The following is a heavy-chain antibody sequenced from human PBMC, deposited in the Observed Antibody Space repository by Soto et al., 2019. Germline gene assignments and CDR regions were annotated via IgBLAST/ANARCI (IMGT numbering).Heavy chain of an antibody. Sequence: SETLSLTCSVSGGSISSSSYYWGWIRTPPGKGLEWIGEINHSGSTNYNPSLKSRVTISVDTSKNQFSLKLSSVTAADTAVYYCARVNKGRGPTEWLQPFHWFDPWGQGTLVTVSS. CDR3: ARVNKGRGPTEWLQPFHWFDP. CDR2: INHSGST. CDR1: GGSISSSSYY. V-gene: IGHV4-39*07. J-gene: IGHJ5*02. D-gene: IGHD3-3*01.